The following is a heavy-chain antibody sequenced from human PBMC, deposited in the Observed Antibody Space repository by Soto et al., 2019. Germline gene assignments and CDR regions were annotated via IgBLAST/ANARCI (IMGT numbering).Heavy chain of an antibody. CDR3: ARVMITFGGVIDWFDP. J-gene: IGHJ5*02. D-gene: IGHD3-16*02. CDR2: INHSGST. V-gene: IGHV4-34*01. CDR1: GGSFSGYY. Sequence: PSETLSLTCAVYGGSFSGYYWSWIRQPPGKGLEWIGEINHSGSTNYNPSLKSRVTISVDTSKNQFSLKLSSVTAADTAVYYCARVMITFGGVIDWFDPWGQGTLVTVSS.